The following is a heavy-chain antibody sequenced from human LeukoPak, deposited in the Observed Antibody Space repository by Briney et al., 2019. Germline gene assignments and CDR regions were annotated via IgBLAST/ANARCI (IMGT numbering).Heavy chain of an antibody. CDR2: SRNKANSYTT. D-gene: IGHD4-23*01. J-gene: IGHJ4*02. V-gene: IGHV3-72*01. Sequence: GGSLRLSCAASGFTLSDHYMDWVRQAPGKGLEWVGRSRNKANSYTTEYAASVKGRFTISRDNAKNSLYLQMNSLRAEDTAVYYCARDGNSPGDYWGQGTLVTVSS. CDR3: ARDGNSPGDY. CDR1: GFTLSDHY.